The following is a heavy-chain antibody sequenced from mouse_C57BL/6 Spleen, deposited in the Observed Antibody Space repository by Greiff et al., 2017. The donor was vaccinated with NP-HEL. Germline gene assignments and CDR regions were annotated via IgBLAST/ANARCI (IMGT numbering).Heavy chain of an antibody. CDR3: ASTRASNWVYFDY. Sequence: QVQLKQPGAELVKPGASVKLSCKASGYTFTSYWMHWVKQRPGQGLEWIGMIHPNSGSTNYNEKFKSKATLTVDKSSSTAYMQLSSLTSEDSAVYYCASTRASNWVYFDYWGQGTTLTVSS. V-gene: IGHV1-64*01. D-gene: IGHD4-1*01. CDR2: IHPNSGST. J-gene: IGHJ2*01. CDR1: GYTFTSYW.